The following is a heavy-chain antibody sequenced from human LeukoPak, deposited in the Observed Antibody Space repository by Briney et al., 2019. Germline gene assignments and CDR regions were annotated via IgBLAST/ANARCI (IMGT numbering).Heavy chain of an antibody. CDR1: GFTFSSYS. Sequence: GGSLRLSCAASGFTFSSYSMNWVRQAPGKGLEWVSYISSNSSTIYYADSVKGRFTISRDNAKNSLYLQMSSLRSEDTAVYYCARDLGDAFDIWGQGTMVTVSS. V-gene: IGHV3-48*04. CDR3: ARDLGDAFDI. CDR2: ISSNSSTI. J-gene: IGHJ3*02.